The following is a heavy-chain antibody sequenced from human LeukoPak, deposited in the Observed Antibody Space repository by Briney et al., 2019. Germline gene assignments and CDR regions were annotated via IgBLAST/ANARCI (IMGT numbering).Heavy chain of an antibody. J-gene: IGHJ5*02. CDR2: IYDSGST. D-gene: IGHD6-13*01. CDR1: GRSIRSYY. V-gene: IGHV4-59*01. CDR3: AREYAGSSSWNWFDP. Sequence: PSETLSLTCTVSGRSIRSYYWNWIRQPPEKGLEWIGYIYDSGSTNYNPSLKSRVTISVDMSKNQFSLKVSSVTAADTAVYYCAREYAGSSSWNWFDPWGQGTLVTVSS.